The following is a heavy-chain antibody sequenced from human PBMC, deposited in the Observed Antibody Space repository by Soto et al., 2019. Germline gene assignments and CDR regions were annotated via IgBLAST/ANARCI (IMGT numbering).Heavy chain of an antibody. V-gene: IGHV3-30*18. D-gene: IGHD2-21*02. CDR3: AKDKVPVVVTAPFDY. CDR2: ISYDGSNK. CDR1: GFTFSSYG. J-gene: IGHJ4*02. Sequence: AGGSLRLSCAASGFTFSSYGMHWVRQAPGKGLEWVAVISYDGSNKYYADSVKGRFTISRDNSKNTLYLQMNSLRAEDTAVYYCAKDKVPVVVTAPFDYWGQGTLVTVSS.